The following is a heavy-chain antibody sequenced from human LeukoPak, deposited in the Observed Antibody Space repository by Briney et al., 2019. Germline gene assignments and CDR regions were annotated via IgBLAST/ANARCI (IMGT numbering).Heavy chain of an antibody. CDR3: ARAVPAAEEYFDY. D-gene: IGHD2-2*01. CDR2: IRYDGSNK. CDR1: GFTFSSYG. J-gene: IGHJ4*02. Sequence: GGSLRLSCAASGFTFSSYGMHWVRQAPGKGLEWVAFIRYDGSNKYYADSVRGRFTISRDNSKNTLYLQMNSLRAEDTAVYYCARAVPAAEEYFDYWGQGTLVTVSS. V-gene: IGHV3-30*02.